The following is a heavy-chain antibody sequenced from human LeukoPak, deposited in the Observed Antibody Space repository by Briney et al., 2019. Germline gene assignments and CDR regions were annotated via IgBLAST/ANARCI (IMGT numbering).Heavy chain of an antibody. J-gene: IGHJ4*02. V-gene: IGHV4-59*08. CDR2: VYHSGST. CDR3: ARHAYYNGYYSYYFDY. CDR1: GGSVSSYY. D-gene: IGHD3-22*01. Sequence: SETLSLTCTVSGGSVSSYYWSWIRQPPGKGLEWIGHVYHSGSTNYNPSLKSRVTISVDTSKNQFSLKLSSVTAADTAVYYCARHAYYNGYYSYYFDYWGQGTLVTVSS.